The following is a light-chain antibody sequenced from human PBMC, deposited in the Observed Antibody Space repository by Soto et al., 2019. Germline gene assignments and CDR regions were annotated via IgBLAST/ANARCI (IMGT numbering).Light chain of an antibody. CDR1: QGISSY. Sequence: IQLTQSPSSLSASVGDIVTITCRASQGISSYLAWYQQKPGKAPKLLIYAASTLQSGVPSRFSGSGSGTDFTLTISSLQPEDFATYDCQQLNSYPLTFGGGTKVEIK. CDR3: QQLNSYPLT. V-gene: IGKV1-9*01. J-gene: IGKJ4*01. CDR2: AAS.